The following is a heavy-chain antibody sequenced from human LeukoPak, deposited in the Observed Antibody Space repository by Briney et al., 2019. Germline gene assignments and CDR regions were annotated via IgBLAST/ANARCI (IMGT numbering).Heavy chain of an antibody. Sequence: PGGSLRLSCAASGFTFSDYYMSWIRQAPGKGLEWVSYISSSGSTTYYVDSVKGRFTISRDNAKNSLHLQMNSLRAEDTAVYYCASNIVVVPAAIDYWGQGTLVTVSS. D-gene: IGHD2-2*01. J-gene: IGHJ4*02. CDR2: ISSSGSTT. V-gene: IGHV3-11*01. CDR3: ASNIVVVPAAIDY. CDR1: GFTFSDYY.